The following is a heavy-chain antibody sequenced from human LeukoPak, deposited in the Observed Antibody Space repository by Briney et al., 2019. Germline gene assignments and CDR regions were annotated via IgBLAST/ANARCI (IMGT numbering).Heavy chain of an antibody. CDR1: GGTFSSYA. D-gene: IGHD2-2*02. Sequence: SVKVSCKASGGTFSSYAISWVRQAPGQGLEWMGGIIPIFGTANYAQKFQGRVTITADESTSTAYMELSSLRSEDTAVYYCARDTSVVVPAAIFDWGQGTLVTVSS. CDR3: ARDTSVVVPAAIFD. V-gene: IGHV1-69*13. CDR2: IIPIFGTA. J-gene: IGHJ4*02.